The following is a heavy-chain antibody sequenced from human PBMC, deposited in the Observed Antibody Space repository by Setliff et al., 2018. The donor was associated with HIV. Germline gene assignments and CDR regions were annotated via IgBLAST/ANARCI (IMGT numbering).Heavy chain of an antibody. CDR2: INHSGIT. D-gene: IGHD3-10*01. V-gene: IGHV4-34*01. J-gene: IGHJ4*02. Sequence: SETLSLTCAVYGGSFSGYYWNWIRQSPGKGLGWIGEINHSGITKYNPSLESRVIISLDTSKIQFSLKLSSVTAADTAVYYCARGESFGAAPGTGRFRFWDQGTRVTVSS. CDR1: GGSFSGYY. CDR3: ARGESFGAAPGTGRFRF.